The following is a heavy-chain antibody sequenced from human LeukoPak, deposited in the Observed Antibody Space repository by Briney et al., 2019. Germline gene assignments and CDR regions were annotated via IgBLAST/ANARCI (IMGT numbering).Heavy chain of an antibody. CDR3: AREGLYDFDSGRGGSKFYYYMDV. V-gene: IGHV3-30*03. Sequence: GGSLRLSCAASGFTFSNYGVHWIRQAPGKGLEWVAVISSDGNNKYYADSVKGRFSISSDNSKSTLYVQMNSLRPEDTAVYYCAREGLYDFDSGRGGSKFYYYMDVWGKGTTVTVSS. CDR2: ISSDGNNK. D-gene: IGHD3-10*01. CDR1: GFTFSNYG. J-gene: IGHJ6*03.